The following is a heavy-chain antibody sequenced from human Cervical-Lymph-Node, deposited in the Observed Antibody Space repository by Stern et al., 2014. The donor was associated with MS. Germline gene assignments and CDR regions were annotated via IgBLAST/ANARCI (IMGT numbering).Heavy chain of an antibody. CDR2: INTKPGTS. V-gene: IGHV7-4-1*02. CDR3: ARVKPAAILDY. J-gene: IGHJ4*02. Sequence: QVQLVQSGSELKKPGASVKVSCKASGYTFARNALNWVRQAPGQRLEWMGWINTKPGTSTYAQGFRGRFVFSLYTSVSTAYLQISSLKAEDTAIYYCARVKPAAILDYWGQGTLVTVSS. D-gene: IGHD2-2*01. CDR1: GYTFARNA.